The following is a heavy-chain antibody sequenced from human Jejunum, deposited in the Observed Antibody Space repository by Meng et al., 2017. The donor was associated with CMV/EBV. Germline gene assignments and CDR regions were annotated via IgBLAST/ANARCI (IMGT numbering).Heavy chain of an antibody. D-gene: IGHD1-26*01. CDR3: ARVEVGITSGDY. V-gene: IGHV1-18*01. CDR2: ISAYNGNT. Sequence: LVHAGGEVKKPGASLKVACKASGYTFTNYGITWVRQDPGQGLEWMGWISAYNGNTNYAQTLQGRVTMTTDTSTSTAYMELRSLRSDDTAVYYCARVEVGITSGDYWGQGTLVTVSS. J-gene: IGHJ4*02. CDR1: GYTFTNYG.